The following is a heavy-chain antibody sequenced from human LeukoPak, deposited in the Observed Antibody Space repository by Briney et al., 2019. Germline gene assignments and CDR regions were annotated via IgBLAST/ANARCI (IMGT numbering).Heavy chain of an antibody. J-gene: IGHJ6*02. V-gene: IGHV3-7*01. CDR3: ARYDFWSGYSGRYYYYGMDV. Sequence: GGSLRLSCAASGFTFSSYWMSWVRQAPGKGLEWVANIKQDGSEKYYVDSVKGRFTISRDNAKNSLYLQMNSLRAEDTAVYYCARYDFWSGYSGRYYYYGMDVWGQGTTVTASS. CDR2: IKQDGSEK. D-gene: IGHD3-3*01. CDR1: GFTFSSYW.